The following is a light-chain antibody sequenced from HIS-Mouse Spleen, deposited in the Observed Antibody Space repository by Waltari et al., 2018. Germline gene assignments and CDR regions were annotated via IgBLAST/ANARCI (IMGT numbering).Light chain of an antibody. V-gene: IGLV6-57*02. CDR2: EDN. Sequence: NFMLTQPHSVSESPGKTVTISCTGSSGSIASNNVQWYQQRPGSAPTTVIYEDNQRPSGVPDRFSGSIDSSSNSASLTISGLKTEDEADYYCQSYDSSNVVFGGGTKLTVL. CDR3: QSYDSSNVV. J-gene: IGLJ2*01. CDR1: SGSIASNN.